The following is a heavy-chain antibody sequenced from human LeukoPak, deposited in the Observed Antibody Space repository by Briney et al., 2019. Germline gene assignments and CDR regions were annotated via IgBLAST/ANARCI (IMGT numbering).Heavy chain of an antibody. J-gene: IGHJ6*02. CDR1: GYSFTSYW. Sequence: GESLKIFCKGSGYSFTSYWIGWGRQMPGKGLEWMGIIYPGDSDTRYSTSFQGQVTISADKSISTAYLQWSSLKASDTAMYYCARQRQLGYYYYGMDVWGQGTTVTVSS. D-gene: IGHD6-6*01. V-gene: IGHV5-51*01. CDR2: IYPGDSDT. CDR3: ARQRQLGYYYYGMDV.